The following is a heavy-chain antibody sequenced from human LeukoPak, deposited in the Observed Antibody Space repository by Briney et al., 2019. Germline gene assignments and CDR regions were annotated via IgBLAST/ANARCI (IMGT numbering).Heavy chain of an antibody. CDR2: ITGSSSYI. Sequence: PGGSLRLSCAASGFTFSTYYMNWVRQAPRKGLEWVSFITGSSSYIYYTDSVKGRFTISRDNAKNSLFLQMNSLRDEDTAVYYCASGFSSSPYFDYWGQGTLVIVSS. J-gene: IGHJ4*02. D-gene: IGHD6-6*01. CDR1: GFTFSTYY. CDR3: ASGFSSSPYFDY. V-gene: IGHV3-21*01.